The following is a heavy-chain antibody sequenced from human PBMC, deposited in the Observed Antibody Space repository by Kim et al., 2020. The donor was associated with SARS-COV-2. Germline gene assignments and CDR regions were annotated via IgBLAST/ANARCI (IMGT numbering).Heavy chain of an antibody. Sequence: YSTSLKIRLTISKDTSKNQVVLTMTNMDPVDTATYYCARERAVAGTCLDYWGQGTLVTVSS. D-gene: IGHD6-19*01. V-gene: IGHV2-70*01. CDR3: ARERAVAGTCLDY. J-gene: IGHJ4*02.